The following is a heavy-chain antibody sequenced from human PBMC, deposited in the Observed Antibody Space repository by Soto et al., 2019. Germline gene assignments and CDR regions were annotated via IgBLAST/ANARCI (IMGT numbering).Heavy chain of an antibody. CDR1: GGSISHHY. J-gene: IGHJ4*02. CDR3: TRSNRYSEY. D-gene: IGHD2-15*01. Sequence: QVQLQESGPGLVKPSETLSLTCTVSGGSISHHYWSWIRQPPGKGLEWIGYLYYNGNTNYNPPLNSRITMPVDTSTNQISLQLTSVTAPDKAVDYCTRSNRYSEYWGQGTLVSVSS. CDR2: LYYNGNT. V-gene: IGHV4-59*11.